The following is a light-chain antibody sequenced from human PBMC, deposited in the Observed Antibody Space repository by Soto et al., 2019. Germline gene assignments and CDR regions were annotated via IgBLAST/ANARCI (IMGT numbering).Light chain of an antibody. CDR1: HSISSS. J-gene: IGKJ1*01. V-gene: IGKV3-11*01. CDR3: QQRSEWPRT. CDR2: DAS. Sequence: EIVLTQSPATLSLSPGDRATLSCRASHSISSSLAWYQQKPGQAPRLLIYDASSRDTGFPARFSGSGSETDFTRNICSQESEDFTVYYCQQRSEWPRTFGQGTKVEIK.